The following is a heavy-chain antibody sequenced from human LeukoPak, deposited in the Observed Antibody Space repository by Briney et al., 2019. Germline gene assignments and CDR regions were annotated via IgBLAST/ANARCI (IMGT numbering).Heavy chain of an antibody. CDR3: ARCITMVRGVPYYFDY. CDR1: EFSVGSNY. V-gene: IGHV3-7*01. Sequence: GGSLRLSCAASEFSVGSNYMTWVRQAPGKGLEWVANIKQDGSEKYYVDSVKGRFTISRDNAKNSLYLQMNSLRAEDTAVYYCARCITMVRGVPYYFDYWGQGTLVTVSS. J-gene: IGHJ4*02. CDR2: IKQDGSEK. D-gene: IGHD3-10*01.